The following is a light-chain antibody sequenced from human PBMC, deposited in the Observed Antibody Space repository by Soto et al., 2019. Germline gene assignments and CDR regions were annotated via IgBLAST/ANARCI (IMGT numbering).Light chain of an antibody. Sequence: EIVMTQSAGTLSLSQGDRATLSCRASQIVSNNYLAWYQQKPGQAPRLLIYGASNRATGIPDRFSGSGSGTDFTLTISRLEPEDFAVYYCQQYGSSGTFGQGTKVDIK. CDR2: GAS. CDR1: QIVSNNY. J-gene: IGKJ1*01. V-gene: IGKV3-20*01. CDR3: QQYGSSGT.